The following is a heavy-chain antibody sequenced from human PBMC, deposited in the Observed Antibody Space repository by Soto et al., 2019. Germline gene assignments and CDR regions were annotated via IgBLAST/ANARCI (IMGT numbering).Heavy chain of an antibody. V-gene: IGHV1-69*12. CDR1: GGTFSSYA. D-gene: IGHD6-13*01. CDR2: IIPIFGTA. Sequence: QVQLVQSGAEVKKPGSSVKVSCKASGGTFSSYAISWVRQAPGQGLEWMGGIIPIFGTANYAQKFQGRVTITADESTSTAYMELSSLRSEDTAVYYCARDLARYSSSWTTLPELDYWGQGTLVTVSS. J-gene: IGHJ4*02. CDR3: ARDLARYSSSWTTLPELDY.